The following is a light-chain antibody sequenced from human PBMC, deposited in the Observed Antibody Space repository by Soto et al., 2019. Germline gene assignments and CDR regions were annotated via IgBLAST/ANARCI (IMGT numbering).Light chain of an antibody. V-gene: IGKV3-15*01. J-gene: IGKJ1*01. CDR2: GAY. CDR1: QSVRSN. Sequence: EIAMTQSPGTLSVSQGERVTLSCRASQSVRSNLAWYQQKPGQAPRLLIYGAYTRATGVPAGFSGSVSGTEFTITISSLQSEDFAVYYCQQYDNLWTFGQRNKMENK. CDR3: QQYDNLWT.